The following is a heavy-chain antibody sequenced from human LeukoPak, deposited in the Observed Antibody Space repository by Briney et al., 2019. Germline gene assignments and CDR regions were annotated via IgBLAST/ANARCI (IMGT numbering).Heavy chain of an antibody. CDR2: IAPSDSYT. CDR1: GYSFTSYW. V-gene: IGHV5-10-1*01. CDR3: ARTPAVTPDY. J-gene: IGHJ4*02. Sequence: GESLRISCKGSGYSFTSYWISWVRHMRGKGLEWMGRIAPSDSYTNYSPSFQGHVTISADKSISTAYLQWSSLKASDTAMYYCARTPAVTPDYWGQGTLVTVSS. D-gene: IGHD4-11*01.